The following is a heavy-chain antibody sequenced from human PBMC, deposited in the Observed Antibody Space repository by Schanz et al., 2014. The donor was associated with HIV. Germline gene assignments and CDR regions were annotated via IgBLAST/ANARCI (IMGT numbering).Heavy chain of an antibody. CDR1: GLTFSSFA. D-gene: IGHD6-13*01. Sequence: QVQLVESGGGVVQPGRSLRLSCAASGLTFSSFAMHWVRQAPGKGLEWVTLISYEGSKRYYADSVKGRFTVSRDNTKNTLYLQMNSLTPEDTAVYYCARDAEGSWKWGYFDYGGQGILVTVSS. J-gene: IGHJ4*02. CDR2: ISYEGSKR. V-gene: IGHV3-30-3*01. CDR3: ARDAEGSWKWGYFDY.